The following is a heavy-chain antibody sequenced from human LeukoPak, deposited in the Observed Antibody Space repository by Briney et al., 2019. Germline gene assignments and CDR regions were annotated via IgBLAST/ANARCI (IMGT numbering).Heavy chain of an antibody. CDR2: IYSGGST. Sequence: GGSLRLSCAASGFTVSSNYMTWVRQAPGNGLEWVSVIYSGGSTYYADSVKGRFTISRDNSKNTLYLQMNSLRAEDTAVYYCARDYDILHAFDIWGQGTLVTVSS. CDR3: ARDYDILHAFDI. D-gene: IGHD3-9*01. CDR1: GFTVSSNY. V-gene: IGHV3-66*01. J-gene: IGHJ3*02.